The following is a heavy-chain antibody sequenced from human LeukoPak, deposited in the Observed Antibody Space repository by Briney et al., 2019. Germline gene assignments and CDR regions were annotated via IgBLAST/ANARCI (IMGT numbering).Heavy chain of an antibody. J-gene: IGHJ4*02. CDR1: GFTFSSYS. V-gene: IGHV3-48*01. CDR2: ISSSSSTI. Sequence: GGSLRLSCAASGFTFSSYSMNWVRQAPGKGLEWVSYISSSSSTIYYADSVKGRFTISRDNAKNSLYLQMNSLRAEDTAVYYCARDRARSSSWYGSGDYWGQGTLVTVSS. CDR3: ARDRARSSSWYGSGDY. D-gene: IGHD6-13*01.